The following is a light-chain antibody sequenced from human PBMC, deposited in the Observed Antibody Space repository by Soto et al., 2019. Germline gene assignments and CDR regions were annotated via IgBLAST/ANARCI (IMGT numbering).Light chain of an antibody. CDR1: QSIGSN. CDR3: QQYGSSPPWT. CDR2: GAS. J-gene: IGKJ1*01. Sequence: EVVMTQSPATLSVSPGEGATLSCRASQSIGSNLAWYQQKPGQAPRLLIYGASSRATGIPDRLSGSGSGTDFTLTISRLEPEDFAVYYCQQYGSSPPWTFGQGTKV. V-gene: IGKV3-20*01.